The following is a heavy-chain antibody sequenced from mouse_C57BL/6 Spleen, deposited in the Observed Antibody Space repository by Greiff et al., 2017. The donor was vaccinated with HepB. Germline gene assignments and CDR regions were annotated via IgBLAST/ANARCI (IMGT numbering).Heavy chain of an antibody. J-gene: IGHJ2*01. D-gene: IGHD1-1*01. Sequence: EVQLQQSRPELVKPGASVKISCKASGYTFTDYYMNWVKQSHGKSLEWIGDINPNNGGTSYNQKFKGTATLTVDKSSSTAYMEIRSLTSEDSAVYYCARGPYYYGSVYYFDYWGQGTTLTVSS. V-gene: IGHV1-26*01. CDR3: ARGPYYYGSVYYFDY. CDR2: INPNNGGT. CDR1: GYTFTDYY.